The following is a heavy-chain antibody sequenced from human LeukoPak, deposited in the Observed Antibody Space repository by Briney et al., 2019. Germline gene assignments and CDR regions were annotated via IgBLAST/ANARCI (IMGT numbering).Heavy chain of an antibody. CDR3: ARGPFSLDFWSGGFDY. V-gene: IGHV1-69*05. CDR1: GGTFSSYA. D-gene: IGHD3-3*01. J-gene: IGHJ4*02. Sequence: SVKVSCKASGGTFSSYAISWVRQAPGQGLEWMGGIIPIFGTANYAQKFQGRVTITTDESTGTAHKELSSLRSEDTAVYYCARGPFSLDFWSGGFDYWGQGTLVTVSS. CDR2: IIPIFGTA.